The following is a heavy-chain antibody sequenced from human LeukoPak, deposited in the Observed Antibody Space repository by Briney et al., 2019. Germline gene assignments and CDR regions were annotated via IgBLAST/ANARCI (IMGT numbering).Heavy chain of an antibody. CDR1: GFTFDDYA. CDR2: ISWNSGSI. V-gene: IGHV3-9*01. Sequence: PGGSLRLSCAASGFTFDDYAMHWVWQAPGKGLEWVSGISWNSGSIGYADSVKGRFTISRDNAKNSLYLQMNSLRAEDTALYYCAKGPYSSSWYYFDYWGQGTLVTVSS. J-gene: IGHJ4*02. CDR3: AKGPYSSSWYYFDY. D-gene: IGHD6-13*01.